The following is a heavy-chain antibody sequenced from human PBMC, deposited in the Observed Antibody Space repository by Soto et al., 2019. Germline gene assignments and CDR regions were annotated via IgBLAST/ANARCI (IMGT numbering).Heavy chain of an antibody. J-gene: IGHJ4*02. CDR3: AGAQGGAYGH. CDR2: ITGSGGST. Sequence: EEQLLESGGGLVQPGGSLRISCAASGLTFSSYVMSWVRQAPGKELEWVSSITGSGGSTYSAEAVKGRFSISRDNSKHALYLQLDSVRAEDTAVYYCAGAQGGAYGHWGQGTLVTISS. D-gene: IGHD4-17*01. CDR1: GLTFSSYV. V-gene: IGHV3-23*01.